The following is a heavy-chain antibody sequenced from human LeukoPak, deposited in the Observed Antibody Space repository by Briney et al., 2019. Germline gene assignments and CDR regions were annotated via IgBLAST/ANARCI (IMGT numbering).Heavy chain of an antibody. Sequence: TGGSLRLSCAASGFTFSGSAMDWVRQASGKGLEWVGRTRSKANSYATSYAASVKGRFTISRDDSKNTAYLQMNSPKTEDTAVYYCTSCGGDCYSGFDYWGQGTLVTVSS. J-gene: IGHJ4*02. CDR1: GFTFSGSA. CDR3: TSCGGDCYSGFDY. CDR2: TRSKANSYAT. D-gene: IGHD2-21*02. V-gene: IGHV3-73*01.